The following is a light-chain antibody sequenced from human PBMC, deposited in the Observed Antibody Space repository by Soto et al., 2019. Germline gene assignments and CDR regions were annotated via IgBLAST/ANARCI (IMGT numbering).Light chain of an antibody. CDR2: GAS. CDR3: QQYGSSGT. V-gene: IGKV3-20*01. CDR1: QSVSNNY. Sequence: VLTQSPGTLSLAPGERATLSCRASQSVSNNYLAWYQQKPGQAPRLLIYGASNRATGIPDRFSGSGSGTDFTLTISRLEPEDFAVYYCQQYGSSGTFGQGTKVDIK. J-gene: IGKJ1*01.